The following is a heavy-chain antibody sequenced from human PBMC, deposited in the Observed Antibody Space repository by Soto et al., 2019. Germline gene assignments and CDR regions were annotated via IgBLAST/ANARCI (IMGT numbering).Heavy chain of an antibody. J-gene: IGHJ3*02. CDR2: IGSGGGDT. Sequence: PGGSLRLSCAASGFTFYNYAMTWVRQAPGKGLEWVSTIGSGGGDTYYAESVKGRFTISRDESKSTLYLHLNSLRAEDTALYYCAKDRMAQNSVWDPFDIWGQGTRVTVSS. D-gene: IGHD1-26*01. CDR1: GFTFYNYA. CDR3: AKDRMAQNSVWDPFDI. V-gene: IGHV3-23*01.